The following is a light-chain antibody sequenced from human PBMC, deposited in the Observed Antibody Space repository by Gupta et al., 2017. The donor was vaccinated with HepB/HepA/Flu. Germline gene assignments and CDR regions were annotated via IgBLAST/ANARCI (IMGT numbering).Light chain of an antibody. CDR3: QQSNTTPST. CDR1: QYISKY. J-gene: IGKJ3*01. CDR2: AAS. V-gene: IGKV1-39*01. Sequence: DIQMTQSPSYLSASVGDRITITCRASQYISKYLNWYQQRPGKAPKLLMFAASNLQSGVPSRFSGRGSGTDFTLTISSLQPEDFATYYCQQSNTTPSTFGHGTXVDIK.